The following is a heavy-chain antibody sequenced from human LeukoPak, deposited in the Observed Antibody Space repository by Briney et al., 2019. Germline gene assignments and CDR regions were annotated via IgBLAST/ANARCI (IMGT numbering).Heavy chain of an antibody. J-gene: IGHJ4*02. CDR1: GGSISSSSYY. V-gene: IGHV4-39*01. CDR3: ARYYTYYYDSGSFDY. CDR2: IYYSGST. Sequence: SETLSLTCTVSGGSISSSSYYWGWIRQPPGKGLEWIGSIYYSGSTYYNPSLKSRVTISVDTSRNQFSLKLSSVTAADTAVYYCARYYTYYYDSGSFDYWGQGALVTVSP. D-gene: IGHD3-22*01.